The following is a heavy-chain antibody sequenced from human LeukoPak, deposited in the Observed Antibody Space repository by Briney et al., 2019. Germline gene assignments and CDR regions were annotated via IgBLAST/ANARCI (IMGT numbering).Heavy chain of an antibody. V-gene: IGHV3-48*04. J-gene: IGHJ4*02. CDR3: AREGETIAAAVFDY. Sequence: GGSLRLSCAASGFTFSSYSMNWVRQAPGKGLEWVSYISSSSSTIYYADSVKGRFTISRDNAKHSLYLQMNSLRAEDTAVYYCAREGETIAAAVFDYWGQGTLVTVSS. CDR1: GFTFSSYS. CDR2: ISSSSSTI. D-gene: IGHD6-13*01.